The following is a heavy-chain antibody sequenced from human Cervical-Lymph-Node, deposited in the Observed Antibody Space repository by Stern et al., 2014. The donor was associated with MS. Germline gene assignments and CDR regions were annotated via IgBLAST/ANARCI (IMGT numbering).Heavy chain of an antibody. D-gene: IGHD1-14*01. CDR2: IYPGDSDT. V-gene: IGHV5-51*03. J-gene: IGHJ4*02. CDR1: GYSFTSYW. Sequence: VQLMQSGAEVKKAGESLKISCKGSGYSFTSYWIGWGRQMPGKGLEWMGGIYPGDSDTRNSPAFQGQVTVSADKSITTAYLQWPSLKASDTAMYYCAIGSLTEFDDWGQVTLVTVSS. CDR3: AIGSLTEFDD.